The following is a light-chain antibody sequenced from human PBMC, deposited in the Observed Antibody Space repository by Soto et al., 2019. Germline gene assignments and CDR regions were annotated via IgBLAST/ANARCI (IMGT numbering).Light chain of an antibody. Sequence: QYVLTQTASVSGSTGQSIPNSCTVTSSDVGGYNYFSWYQQHPGKAPKLMIYEVSNRPSGVSNRFSGSKSGNTASLTISGLQAEDEADYYCSSYTSSSTPYVFGTGIKVTVL. V-gene: IGLV2-14*01. CDR1: SSDVGGYNY. CDR3: SSYTSSSTPYV. CDR2: EVS. J-gene: IGLJ1*01.